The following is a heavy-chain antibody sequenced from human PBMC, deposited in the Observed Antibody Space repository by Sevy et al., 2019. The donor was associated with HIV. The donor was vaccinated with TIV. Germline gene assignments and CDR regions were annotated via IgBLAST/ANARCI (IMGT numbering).Heavy chain of an antibody. Sequence: GGSLRLSCAASGFTFSSYSMNWVRQAPGKGLEWVSSISSSSSYIYYADSVKGRFTISRDKAKNSLYLQMNSLRAEDTAVYYCARRYFDWPFDYWGQGTLVTVSS. V-gene: IGHV3-21*01. CDR3: ARRYFDWPFDY. CDR1: GFTFSSYS. CDR2: ISSSSSYI. J-gene: IGHJ4*02. D-gene: IGHD3-9*01.